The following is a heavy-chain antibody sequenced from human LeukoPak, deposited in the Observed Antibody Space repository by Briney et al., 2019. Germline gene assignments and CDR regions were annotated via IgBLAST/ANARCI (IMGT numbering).Heavy chain of an antibody. V-gene: IGHV4-39*07. CDR2: IYYSGST. CDR3: ARLAAEYYHYYYYMDV. J-gene: IGHJ6*03. D-gene: IGHD6-13*01. Sequence: SETLSLTCTVSGGSISSSSYYWGWIRQPPGKGLEWIGSIYYSGSTYYNPSLKSRVTISVDTSKNQLSLKLSSVTAADTAVYYCARLAAEYYHYYYYMDVWGKGTTVTVSS. CDR1: GGSISSSSYY.